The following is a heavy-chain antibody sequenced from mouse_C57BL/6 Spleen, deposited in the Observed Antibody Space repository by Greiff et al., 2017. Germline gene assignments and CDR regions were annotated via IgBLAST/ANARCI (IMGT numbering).Heavy chain of an antibody. V-gene: IGHV5-17*01. D-gene: IGHD1-2*01. CDR2: ISSGSSTI. CDR3: VRRGGPINYAMDY. J-gene: IGHJ4*01. CDR1: GFTFSDYG. Sequence: EVKLVESGGGLVKPGGSLKLSCAASGFTFSDYGMHWVRQAPEKGLEWVAYISSGSSTIYYADTVKGRFTISRDNAKNTLFLQMTRLRSEDTAMYYWVRRGGPINYAMDYWGQGTSVTVSS.